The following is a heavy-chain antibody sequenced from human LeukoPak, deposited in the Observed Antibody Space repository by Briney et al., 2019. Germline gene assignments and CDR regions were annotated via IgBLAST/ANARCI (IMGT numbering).Heavy chain of an antibody. Sequence: ASVKVSCKASGYTLSEYAISWVRQAPGQGLEWVGWITTYNGEKIYSQKFQGRVTMTTDTSSGTYYMELRNLRSDDTAIYYCARDCSNGVCYPRDYWGQGTLVIVSS. CDR3: ARDCSNGVCYPRDY. J-gene: IGHJ4*02. D-gene: IGHD2-8*01. CDR1: GYTLSEYA. CDR2: ITTYNGEK. V-gene: IGHV1-18*01.